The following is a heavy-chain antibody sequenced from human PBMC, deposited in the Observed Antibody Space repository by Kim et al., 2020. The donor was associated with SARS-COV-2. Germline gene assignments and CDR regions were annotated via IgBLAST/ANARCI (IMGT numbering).Heavy chain of an antibody. D-gene: IGHD3-10*01. Sequence: SETLSLTCTVSGGSISSSSYYWGWIRQPPGKGLEWIGSIYYSGSTYYNPSLKSRVTISVDTSKNQFSLKLSSVTAADTAVYYCARHNYYGSGSYYFPVPFDYWGQGTLVTVSS. CDR3: ARHNYYGSGSYYFPVPFDY. V-gene: IGHV4-39*01. CDR1: GGSISSSSYY. CDR2: IYYSGST. J-gene: IGHJ4*02.